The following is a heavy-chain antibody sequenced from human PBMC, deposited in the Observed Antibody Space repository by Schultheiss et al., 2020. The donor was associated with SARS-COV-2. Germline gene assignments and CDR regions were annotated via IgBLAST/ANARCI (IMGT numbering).Heavy chain of an antibody. D-gene: IGHD6-19*01. V-gene: IGHV1-69*10. CDR1: GGTFSSYA. CDR2: IIPILGIA. Sequence: SVKVSCKASGGTFSSYAISWVRQAPGQGLEWMGGIIPILGIANYAQKFQGRVTMTEDTSTSTAYMELRSLRSDDTAVYYCAKYRGWYARPPLLFDYWGQGILVTVSS. J-gene: IGHJ4*02. CDR3: AKYRGWYARPPLLFDY.